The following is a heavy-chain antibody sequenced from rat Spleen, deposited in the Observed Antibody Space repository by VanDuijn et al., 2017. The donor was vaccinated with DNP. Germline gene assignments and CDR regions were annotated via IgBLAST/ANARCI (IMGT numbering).Heavy chain of an antibody. J-gene: IGHJ3*01. D-gene: IGHD1-11*01. Sequence: EVKLVESGGGLVQPGRSLKLSCAPSGFNFNDYCMGWVRQAPGKGLEWIGEINKDSSTINYSPSLKDKFTISRDNAQNTLYLQMSKLGSEDTAIYYCARLGWHGWFAYWGQGTLVTVSS. CDR3: ARLGWHGWFAY. CDR1: GFNFNDYC. CDR2: INKDSSTI. V-gene: IGHV4-2*01.